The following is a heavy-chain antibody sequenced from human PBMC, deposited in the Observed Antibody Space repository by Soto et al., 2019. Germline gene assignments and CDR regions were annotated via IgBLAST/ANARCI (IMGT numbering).Heavy chain of an antibody. V-gene: IGHV1-2*02. J-gene: IGHJ6*02. CDR3: AREGMYHYETKDYYPSTYGLDV. D-gene: IGHD3-16*01. CDR2: IFPKSGGT. CDR1: GYTLTGYY. Sequence: KTSGYTLTGYYLHGVRQANGQGPEWMGWIFPKSGGTKSAQKFQGRVTMTRDTPISTAYMELKRLRSDDTAVYFCAREGMYHYETKDYYPSTYGLDVWGQGTTVTVSS.